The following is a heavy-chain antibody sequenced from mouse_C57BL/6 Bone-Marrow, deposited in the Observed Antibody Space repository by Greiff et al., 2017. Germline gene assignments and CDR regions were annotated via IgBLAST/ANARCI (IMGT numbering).Heavy chain of an antibody. CDR1: GFSFSSYG. Sequence: EVHLVESGGDLVKPGGSLKLSCAASGFSFSSYGMSWVRQTPDKRLEWVAIISSGGSYTYYPDSVKGRFTIHRANAKNTLYLQMSSLKSEDTTMYNCARHQNSPHYYGSSYWNFDVWGTGTTVTVSS. CDR2: ISSGGSYT. V-gene: IGHV5-6*01. J-gene: IGHJ1*03. D-gene: IGHD1-1*01. CDR3: ARHQNSPHYYGSSYWNFDV.